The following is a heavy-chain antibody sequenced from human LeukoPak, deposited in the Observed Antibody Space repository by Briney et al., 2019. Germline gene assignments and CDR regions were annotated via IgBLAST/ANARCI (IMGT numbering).Heavy chain of an antibody. Sequence: ASVKVSCKASGYTFTDYYLHWVRQAPGQGFEWMGWINPNSDDTNYAQKFQGRVTMTRDTSISTAYMEMSRLRSDDTAVYYCARANFLYCSSTTCLFDYWGQGTLVTVSS. J-gene: IGHJ4*02. CDR1: GYTFTDYY. D-gene: IGHD2-2*01. CDR3: ARANFLYCSSTTCLFDY. V-gene: IGHV1-2*02. CDR2: INPNSDDT.